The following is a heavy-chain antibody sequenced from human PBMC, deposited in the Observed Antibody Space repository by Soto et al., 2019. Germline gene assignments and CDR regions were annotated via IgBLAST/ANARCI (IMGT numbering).Heavy chain of an antibody. CDR2: IYYSGST. J-gene: IGHJ6*03. Sequence: QVQLQESGPGLVKPSETLSLTCTVSGGSISSYYWSWIRQPPGKGLEWIGYIYYSGSTNYNPSLKSRVTISVDTSKNHFSLKLSSVTAADTSVYYCSRASIAARPEPNYYYYYYMDVWGKGTTVTVSS. CDR1: GGSISSYY. D-gene: IGHD6-6*01. V-gene: IGHV4-59*01. CDR3: SRASIAARPEPNYYYYYYMDV.